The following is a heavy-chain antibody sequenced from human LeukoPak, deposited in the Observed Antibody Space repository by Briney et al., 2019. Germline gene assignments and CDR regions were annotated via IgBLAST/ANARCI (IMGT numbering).Heavy chain of an antibody. Sequence: SETLSLTCTVSGGSISSYYWSWIRQPPGKGLEWIGYIYYSGSTNYNPSLKSRVTISVDTSKNQFSLKLSSVTAADTAVYYCARNDSSGYSWDFDYWGRGTLVTVSS. CDR1: GGSISSYY. CDR3: ARNDSSGYSWDFDY. CDR2: IYYSGST. V-gene: IGHV4-59*01. D-gene: IGHD3-22*01. J-gene: IGHJ4*02.